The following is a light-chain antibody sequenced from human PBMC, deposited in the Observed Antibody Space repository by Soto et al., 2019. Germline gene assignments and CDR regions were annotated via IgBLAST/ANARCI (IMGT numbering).Light chain of an antibody. V-gene: IGKV3-11*01. J-gene: IGKJ2*01. CDR1: QSVSSY. CDR3: QQRSNYMYT. CDR2: DAS. Sequence: EIRLTQSPATLSLSTGDRATISCRASQSVSSYLAWYQQKPGQAPKLLIYDASNWPTGIPSRFSGSGSGTDFTLTISSLEPEDFAVYYCQQRSNYMYTFGQGTKLEIK.